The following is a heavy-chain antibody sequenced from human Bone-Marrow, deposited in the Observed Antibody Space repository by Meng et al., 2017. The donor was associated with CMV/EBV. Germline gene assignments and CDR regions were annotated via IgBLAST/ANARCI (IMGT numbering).Heavy chain of an antibody. V-gene: IGHV3-48*03. CDR3: ARDRWHVYYFDY. CDR2: ISSSGSTI. D-gene: IGHD4-23*01. CDR1: GFTFSSYE. Sequence: GPLRLSCAASGFTFSSYEMNWVRQAPGKGLEWVSYISSSGSTIYYADSVKGRFTISRDNAKNSLYLQMNSLRAEDTAVYYCARDRWHVYYFDYWGQGTLVTVSS. J-gene: IGHJ4*02.